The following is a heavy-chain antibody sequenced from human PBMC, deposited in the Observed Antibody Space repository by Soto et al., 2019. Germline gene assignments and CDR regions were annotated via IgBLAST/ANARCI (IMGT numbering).Heavy chain of an antibody. D-gene: IGHD3-10*01. CDR1: GYTLTELS. V-gene: IGHV1-24*01. CDR2: FDPEDGET. Sequence: QVQLVQSGAEVKKPGASVKVSCKVSGYTLTELSMHWVRQAPGKGLEWMGGFDPEDGETIYAQKFQGSVTMTEDTSPATAYMELSSLTSSDNAVYYCVTGVQADGSGSYCLDYWGQGTLVTVSS. CDR3: VTGVQADGSGSYCLDY. J-gene: IGHJ4*02.